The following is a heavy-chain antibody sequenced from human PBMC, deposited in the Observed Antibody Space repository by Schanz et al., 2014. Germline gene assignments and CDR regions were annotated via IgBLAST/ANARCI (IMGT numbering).Heavy chain of an antibody. CDR1: GDSISSTSYY. Sequence: QLQMQESGPGLVKPSETLSLTCSVSGDSISSTSYYWGWIRQPPGKGLEWIGSIYYSGSTYYNAPRKRRVPIPVDRSKNQSPLKWTSGPAADSAVYYCARLWGGWRIPDYWGQGTLVTVSS. CDR3: ARLWGGWRIPDY. CDR2: IYYSGST. J-gene: IGHJ4*02. D-gene: IGHD6-19*01. V-gene: IGHV4-39*01.